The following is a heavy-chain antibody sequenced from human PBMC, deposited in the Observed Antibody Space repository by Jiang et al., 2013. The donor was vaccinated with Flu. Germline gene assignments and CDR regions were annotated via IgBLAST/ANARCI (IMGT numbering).Heavy chain of an antibody. D-gene: IGHD3-3*01. CDR3: ASLITIFGVSLVPFDY. V-gene: IGHV3-30*01. Sequence: LESGGGVVQPGRSLRLSCAASGFTFSSYAMHWVRQAPGKGLEWVAVISYDGSNKYYADSVKGRFTISRDNSKNTLYLQMNSLRAEDTAVYYCASLITIFGVSLVPFDYWGQGTLVTVSS. CDR1: GFTFSSYA. J-gene: IGHJ4*02. CDR2: ISYDGSNK.